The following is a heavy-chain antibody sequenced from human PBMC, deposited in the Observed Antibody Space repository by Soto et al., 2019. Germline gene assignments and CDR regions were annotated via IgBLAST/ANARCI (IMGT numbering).Heavy chain of an antibody. J-gene: IGHJ5*02. CDR1: TGSIDNYY. CDR2: IYNSGST. CDR3: ARGGVTTLNNWFDP. D-gene: IGHD4-4*01. V-gene: IGHV4-59*12. Sequence: ETLSLTCTVSTGSIDNYYWTWIRQPPGKGLEWIGYIYNSGSTNYSPSLKSRVTISVDTSKNQFSLKLSSVTAADTAVYYCARGGVTTLNNWFDPWGQGTLVTVSS.